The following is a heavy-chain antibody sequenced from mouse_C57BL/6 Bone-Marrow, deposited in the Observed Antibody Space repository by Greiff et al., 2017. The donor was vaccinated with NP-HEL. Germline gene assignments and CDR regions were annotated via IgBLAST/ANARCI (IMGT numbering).Heavy chain of an antibody. CDR1: GYTFTSYG. J-gene: IGHJ1*03. Sequence: QVHVKQSGAELARPGASVKLSCKASGYTFTSYGISWVKQRTGQGLEWIGEIYPRSGNTYYNEKFKGKATLTADKSSSTAYMELRSLTSEDSAVYFCARERFITPWYFDVWGTGTTVTVAS. CDR2: IYPRSGNT. V-gene: IGHV1-81*01. D-gene: IGHD1-1*01. CDR3: ARERFITPWYFDV.